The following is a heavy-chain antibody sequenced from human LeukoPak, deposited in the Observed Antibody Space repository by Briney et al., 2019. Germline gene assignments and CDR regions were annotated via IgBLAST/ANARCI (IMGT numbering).Heavy chain of an antibody. CDR3: ARGSPYYDILTGYEAGGNDY. V-gene: IGHV4-34*01. Sequence: PSETLSLTCAVYGGSFSGYYWSWIRQPPGKGLEWIGEINHSGSINYNPSLKSRVTISVDTSKNQFSLKLSSVTAADTAVYYCARGSPYYDILTGYEAGGNDYWGQGTLVTVSS. CDR2: INHSGSI. D-gene: IGHD3-9*01. J-gene: IGHJ4*02. CDR1: GGSFSGYY.